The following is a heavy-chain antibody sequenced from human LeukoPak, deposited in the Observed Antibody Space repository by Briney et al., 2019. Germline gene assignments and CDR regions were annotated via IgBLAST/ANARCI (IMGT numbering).Heavy chain of an antibody. CDR3: ARGPKRWLQPTHFDY. D-gene: IGHD5-24*01. V-gene: IGHV4-4*07. CDR1: GGSISIHY. Sequence: SETLSLTCTVSGGSISIHYWSWIRQPAGKGLEWIGRIYASGSPNYNPSLKSRVTMSLDTSTNQFSLKLSSVTAADTAVYYCARGPKRWLQPTHFDYWGQGTLVTVSS. CDR2: IYASGSP. J-gene: IGHJ4*02.